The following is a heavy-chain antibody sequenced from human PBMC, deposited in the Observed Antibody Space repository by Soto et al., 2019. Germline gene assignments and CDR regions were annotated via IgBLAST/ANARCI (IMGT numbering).Heavy chain of an antibody. Sequence: VSVKVSCKASGYTFTSDGISWVRQAPGQGLEWMGWISAYNGNTNYAQRLQGRVTMTTDTSTSTAYMELRSLRSDDTAVYYCARGYGSGGSCDHDAFDIWGQGTMVTVS. J-gene: IGHJ3*02. CDR2: ISAYNGNT. V-gene: IGHV1-18*01. CDR1: GYTFTSDG. D-gene: IGHD2-15*01. CDR3: ARGYGSGGSCDHDAFDI.